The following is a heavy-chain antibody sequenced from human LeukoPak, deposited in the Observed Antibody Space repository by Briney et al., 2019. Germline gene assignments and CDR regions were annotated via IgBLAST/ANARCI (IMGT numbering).Heavy chain of an antibody. CDR2: VSREGSSK. D-gene: IGHD6-19*01. CDR1: GYPFSGSD. J-gene: IGHJ4*02. CDR3: AKTTGGWPRFFDH. V-gene: IGHV3-30*18. Sequence: GGSLRLSCAATGYPFSGSDIHWARQAPGKGLEWVAFVSREGSSKFYAESVKGRFGISRDNSKSTTYLQMNGLRADDTAVYYCAKTTGGWPRFFDHWGQGTLVAVSS.